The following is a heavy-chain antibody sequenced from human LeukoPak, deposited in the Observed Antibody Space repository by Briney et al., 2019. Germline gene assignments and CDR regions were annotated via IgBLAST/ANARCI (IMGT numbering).Heavy chain of an antibody. J-gene: IGHJ3*02. V-gene: IGHV3-30*02. Sequence: GGSLRLSCAGSGFTFSAYDMHWVRQAPGKGLEWVAFIRFDESNKYYADSVKGRFTISRDNSKNTLYLQMNSLRAEDTAVYYCARCRGSGIYPFDAFDIWGQGTMVTVSS. CDR2: IRFDESNK. CDR1: GFTFSAYD. CDR3: ARCRGSGIYPFDAFDI. D-gene: IGHD1-26*01.